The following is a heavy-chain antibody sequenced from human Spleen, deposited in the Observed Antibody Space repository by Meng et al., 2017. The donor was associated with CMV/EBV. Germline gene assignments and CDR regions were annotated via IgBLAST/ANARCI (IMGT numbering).Heavy chain of an antibody. CDR3: TRGHSGIDIYAFDI. J-gene: IGHJ3*02. V-gene: IGHV3-72*01. CDR1: GFTFSDHY. Sequence: GFTFSDHYIGWVRQAPGKGLEWVGRTANKADGYITEYATSVKGRFTFSRDDSENSLYLQMNSLKSDDTAVYYCTRGHSGIDIYAFDIWGQGTMVTVSS. D-gene: IGHD1-26*01. CDR2: TANKADGYIT.